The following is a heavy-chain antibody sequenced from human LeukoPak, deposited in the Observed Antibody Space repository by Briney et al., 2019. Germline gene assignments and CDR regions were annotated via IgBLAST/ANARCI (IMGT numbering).Heavy chain of an antibody. CDR1: GGSISSYY. D-gene: IGHD3-3*01. CDR2: IYYSGST. V-gene: IGHV4-59*12. J-gene: IGHJ6*02. Sequence: SETLSLTCTVSGGSISSYYWSWIRQPPGKGLEWIGYIYYSGSTNYNPSLKSRVTISVDTSKNQFSLKLSSVTAADTAVYYCARDYPSNYDFWSGYHSGGMDVWGQGTTVTVSS. CDR3: ARDYPSNYDFWSGYHSGGMDV.